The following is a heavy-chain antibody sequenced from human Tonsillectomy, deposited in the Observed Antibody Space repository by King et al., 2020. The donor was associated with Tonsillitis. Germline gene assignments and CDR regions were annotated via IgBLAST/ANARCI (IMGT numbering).Heavy chain of an antibody. J-gene: IGHJ4*02. CDR1: GGSISSSGSY. V-gene: IGHV4-39*01. CDR3: VRRVYGANSFDY. CDR2: IYYSGTT. D-gene: IGHD5/OR15-5a*01. Sequence: QLQESGPGLVKPSETLSLTCTVSGGSISSSGSYWGWIRQPPGKGLEWIGSIYYSGTTLYNPSLKSRLTISVDTPKNQFSLKLSSVTAAHPAVYYCVRRVYGANSFDYWGQGTLVIVSS.